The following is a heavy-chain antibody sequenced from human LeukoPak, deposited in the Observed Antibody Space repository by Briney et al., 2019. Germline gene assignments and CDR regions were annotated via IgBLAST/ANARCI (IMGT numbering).Heavy chain of an antibody. D-gene: IGHD3-16*01. V-gene: IGHV3-30-3*01. Sequence: PGGSLRLSCAASGFTFSSYAMHWVRQAPGKGLEWVAVISYDGSNKYYADSVKGRFTISRDNSKNTLYLQMDRLRAEDTAVYYCARLWGGNGYSGGSLNLWGQGILVTVSS. J-gene: IGHJ5*02. CDR1: GFTFSSYA. CDR3: ARLWGGNGYSGGSLNL. CDR2: ISYDGSNK.